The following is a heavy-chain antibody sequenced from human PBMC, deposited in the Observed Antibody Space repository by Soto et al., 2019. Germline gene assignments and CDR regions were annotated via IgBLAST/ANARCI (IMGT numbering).Heavy chain of an antibody. CDR2: IYYSGST. CDR1: GGSISSYY. V-gene: IGHV4-59*08. Sequence: QVQLQESGPGLVKPSETLSLTCTVSGGSISSYYWSWIRQPPGKGLEWIGYIYYSGSTNYIPSLMSRVTISVDTSKNQFSLKLSSVTAADTAVYYCARRYGGNLDYWGQGTLVTVSS. CDR3: ARRYGGNLDY. D-gene: IGHD1-26*01. J-gene: IGHJ4*02.